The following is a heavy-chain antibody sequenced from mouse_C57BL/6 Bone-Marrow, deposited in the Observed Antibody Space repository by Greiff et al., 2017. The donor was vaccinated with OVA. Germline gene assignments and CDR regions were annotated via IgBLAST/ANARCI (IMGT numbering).Heavy chain of an antibody. CDR3: TTTDYDYPLGY. CDR2: IDPENGDT. D-gene: IGHD2-4*01. J-gene: IGHJ2*01. V-gene: IGHV14-4*01. CDR1: GFNIKDDY. Sequence: VQLKESGAELVRPGASVKLSCTASGFNIKDDYMHWVKQRPEQGLEWIGWIDPENGDTEYASKFQGKATITADTSSNTAYLQLSSLTSEDTAVYYCTTTDYDYPLGYWGQGTTLTVSS.